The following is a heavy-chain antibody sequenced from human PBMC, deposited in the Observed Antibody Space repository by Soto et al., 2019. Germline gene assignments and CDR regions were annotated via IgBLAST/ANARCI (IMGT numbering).Heavy chain of an antibody. CDR1: GYTFTSYG. J-gene: IGHJ5*02. D-gene: IGHD3-10*01. V-gene: IGHV1-18*04. Sequence: GASVKVSCEASGYTFTSYGISWVRQARGQGLEWMGWISAYNGNTNYAQKLQGRVTMTTDTSTSTAYMELRSLRSDDTAVYYCARGITLVRGVTQNNWFDPWGQGTLVTVSS. CDR2: ISAYNGNT. CDR3: ARGITLVRGVTQNNWFDP.